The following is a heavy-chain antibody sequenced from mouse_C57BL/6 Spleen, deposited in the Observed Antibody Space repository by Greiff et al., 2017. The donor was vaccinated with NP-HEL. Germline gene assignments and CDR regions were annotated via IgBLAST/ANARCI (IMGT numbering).Heavy chain of an antibody. CDR1: GFNIKDDY. CDR3: TTGGDYDVMDY. CDR2: IDPENGDT. Sequence: EVQLQQSGAELVRPAASVKLSCTASGFNIKDDYMHWVKQRPEQGLEWIGWIDPENGDTEYASKFQGKATITADTSSNTAYLQLSSLTSEDTAVYYCTTGGDYDVMDYWGQGTSVTVSS. J-gene: IGHJ4*01. V-gene: IGHV14-4*01.